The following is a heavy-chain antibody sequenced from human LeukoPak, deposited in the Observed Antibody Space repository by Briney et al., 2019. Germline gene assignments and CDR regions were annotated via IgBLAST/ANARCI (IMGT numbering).Heavy chain of an antibody. Sequence: GESLKISCKASGYTFTSYDINWVRQATGQGLEWMGWMNPNSGNTGYAQKFQGRVTMTRNTSISTAYMELSSLRSEDTAVYYCARVDESIKDYWGQGTLVTVSS. V-gene: IGHV1-8*01. CDR3: ARVDESIKDY. D-gene: IGHD3/OR15-3a*01. CDR1: GYTFTSYD. J-gene: IGHJ4*02. CDR2: MNPNSGNT.